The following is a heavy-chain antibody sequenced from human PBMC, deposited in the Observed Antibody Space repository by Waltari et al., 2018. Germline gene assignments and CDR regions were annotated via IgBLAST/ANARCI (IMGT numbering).Heavy chain of an antibody. D-gene: IGHD3-22*01. J-gene: IGHJ4*02. CDR3: ARDSPYYYDSSGYYYLSY. CDR1: GYTFTGYY. CDR2: INPNSGGT. Sequence: QVQLVQSGAEVKKPGASVKVSCKASGYTFTGYYMHWVRQAPGQGLEWMGWINPNSGGTNYAQKFQGRVTMTRDTSISTAYMELSRLRSDDTAVYYCARDSPYYYDSSGYYYLSYWGQGTLVTVTS. V-gene: IGHV1-2*02.